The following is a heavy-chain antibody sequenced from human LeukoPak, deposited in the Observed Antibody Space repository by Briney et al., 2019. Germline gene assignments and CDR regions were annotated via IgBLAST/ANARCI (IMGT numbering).Heavy chain of an antibody. CDR3: ARWASAGGYDAFDI. CDR2: IYYSGST. J-gene: IGHJ3*02. D-gene: IGHD3-16*01. CDR1: GGSINTNGYY. Sequence: SETLSLTCSVSGGSINTNGYYWGWIRQPPGKGLEWIGSIYYSGSTYYNPSLKSRVTISVDTSKNQFSLKLSSVTAADTAVYYCARWASAGGYDAFDIWGQGTMVTVSS. V-gene: IGHV4-39*07.